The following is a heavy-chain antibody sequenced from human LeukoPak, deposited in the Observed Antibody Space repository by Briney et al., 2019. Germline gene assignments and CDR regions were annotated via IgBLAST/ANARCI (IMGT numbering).Heavy chain of an antibody. D-gene: IGHD3-22*01. CDR3: ARKGDHYDRSGYFHYFDY. V-gene: IGHV3-7*01. CDR2: IKEDGSER. J-gene: IGHJ4*02. Sequence: GGSLRLSCAASGFTFSSYAMHWVRQAPGKGLEWVASIKEDGSERYYVDSMRGRFTISRDNAKNSLLLQMNSLRVEDTAVYYCARKGDHYDRSGYFHYFDYWGQGTLLTVSS. CDR1: GFTFSSYA.